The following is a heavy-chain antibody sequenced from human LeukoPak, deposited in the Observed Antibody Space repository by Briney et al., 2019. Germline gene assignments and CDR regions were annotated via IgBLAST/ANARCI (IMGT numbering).Heavy chain of an antibody. CDR3: ARAAALGLDY. CDR1: GGSISSGSYY. J-gene: IGHJ4*02. Sequence: SQTLSLTCTVSGGSISSGSYYWSWIRQPAGKGPEWIGRIYTSGSTNYNPSLKSRVTISVDTSKNQFSLKLSSVTAADTAVYYCARAAALGLDYWGQGTLVTVSS. D-gene: IGHD6-13*01. CDR2: IYTSGST. V-gene: IGHV4-61*02.